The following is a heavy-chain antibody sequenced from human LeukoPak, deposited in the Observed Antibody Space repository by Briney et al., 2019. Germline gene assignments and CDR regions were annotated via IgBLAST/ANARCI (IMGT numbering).Heavy chain of an antibody. CDR3: ARHGHDFWSGQNWFDP. Sequence: GASVKVSCKASGYTFSSYGISWVRQALGQGLEWMGWISAYNGNTNYAQKFQGRVTMTTDISTSTTYMEVRSLRSDDTAVYYCARHGHDFWSGQNWFDPWGQGTLVTVSS. CDR2: ISAYNGNT. D-gene: IGHD3-3*01. CDR1: GYTFSSYG. J-gene: IGHJ5*02. V-gene: IGHV1-18*01.